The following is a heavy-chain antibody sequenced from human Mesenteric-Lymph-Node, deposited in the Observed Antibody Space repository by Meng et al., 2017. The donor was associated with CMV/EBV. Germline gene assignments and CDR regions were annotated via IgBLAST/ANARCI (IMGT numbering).Heavy chain of an antibody. CDR3: ARTFSGFFDY. CDR1: GGSISSYY. D-gene: IGHD1-26*01. CDR2: IYYSGST. Sequence: GSLRLSCTVSGGSISSYYWSWIRQPPGKGLEWIGYIYYSGSTNYNPSLKSRVTISVDTSKNQFSLKLSSVTAADTAVYYCARTFSGFFDYWGQGTLVTVSS. V-gene: IGHV4-59*01. J-gene: IGHJ4*02.